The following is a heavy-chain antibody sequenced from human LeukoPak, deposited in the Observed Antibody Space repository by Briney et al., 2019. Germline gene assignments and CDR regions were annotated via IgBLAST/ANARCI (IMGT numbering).Heavy chain of an antibody. CDR2: ISGNSMST. Sequence: SGGSLRLSCAASGFTFDTYAMNLVRQAPGKGLEWVSGISGNSMSTYYADSVKGRFTISRDNSKKTLYLQMDSLRAEDTAVYYCAKKLDWGQGTLVTVSS. D-gene: IGHD5-24*01. CDR3: AKKLD. J-gene: IGHJ4*02. V-gene: IGHV3-23*01. CDR1: GFTFDTYA.